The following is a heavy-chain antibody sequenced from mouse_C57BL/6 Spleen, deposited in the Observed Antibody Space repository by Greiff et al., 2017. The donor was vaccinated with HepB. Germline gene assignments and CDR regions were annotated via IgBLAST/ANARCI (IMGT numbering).Heavy chain of an antibody. D-gene: IGHD1-1*01. CDR1: GYSITSGYY. CDR2: ISYDGSN. Sequence: EVQLQQSGPGLVKPSPSLSLTCSVSGYSITSGYYWNWIRQFPGNKLEWMGYISYDGSNNYNPSLKNRISITRDTSKNQFFLKLNSVTTEDTATYDCSRDTTVVASRGYFDVWGTGTTVTVSS. J-gene: IGHJ1*03. V-gene: IGHV3-6*01. CDR3: SRDTTVVASRGYFDV.